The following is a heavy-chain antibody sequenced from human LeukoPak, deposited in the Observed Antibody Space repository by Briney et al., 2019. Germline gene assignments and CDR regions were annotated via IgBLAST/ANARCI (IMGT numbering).Heavy chain of an antibody. CDR2: INQDGSDE. CDR3: AKDYLRYYDSSGPIDY. J-gene: IGHJ4*02. Sequence: GGSLRLSCAASGFTFSRYWMSWVRQAPGKGLEWVATINQDGSDEYYVDSVKGRFTISRDNAKNSLYLQMNSLRAEDTALYYCAKDYLRYYDSSGPIDYWGQGTLVTVSS. CDR1: GFTFSRYW. V-gene: IGHV3-7*03. D-gene: IGHD3-22*01.